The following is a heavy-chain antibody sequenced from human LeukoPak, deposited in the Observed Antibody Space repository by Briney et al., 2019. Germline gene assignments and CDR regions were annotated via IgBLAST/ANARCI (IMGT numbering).Heavy chain of an antibody. V-gene: IGHV3-74*01. J-gene: IGHJ4*02. D-gene: IGHD2-15*01. Sequence: GGSLRLSCAASGFTLSGNWVHWVRQAPGKGLVWVSRINSDGSSTSYADSVKGRFTISRDNAKNTLYLQVNSLRAEDTAVYYCARRDNYDYWGQGTLVTVSS. CDR1: GFTLSGNW. CDR3: ARRDNYDY. CDR2: INSDGSST.